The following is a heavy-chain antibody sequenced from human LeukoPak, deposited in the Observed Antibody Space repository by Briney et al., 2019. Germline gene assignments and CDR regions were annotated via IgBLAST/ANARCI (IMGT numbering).Heavy chain of an antibody. D-gene: IGHD3-10*01. Sequence: PGGSLRLSCAASGFTFSSYSMNWVRQAPGKGLEWVSSISSSSSYIYYADSVKGRFTISRDNAKNSLYLQMNSLRAEDTAVFYCARSIYASGSYYAFDIWGQGTMVTVSS. V-gene: IGHV3-21*04. J-gene: IGHJ3*02. CDR2: ISSSSSYI. CDR3: ARSIYASGSYYAFDI. CDR1: GFTFSSYS.